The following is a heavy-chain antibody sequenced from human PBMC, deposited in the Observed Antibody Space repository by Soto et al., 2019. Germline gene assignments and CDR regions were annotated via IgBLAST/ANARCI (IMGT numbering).Heavy chain of an antibody. CDR3: ARHARDGSYAMLGD. V-gene: IGHV4-39*01. CDR1: SASISRISYD. CDR2: IYYSEIA. J-gene: IGHJ4*01. Sequence: PXESLSVSWTVSSASISRISYDWGWIRQPPGKGWEGIVSIYYSEIAYYNPSLRSRVTISVDTSKSQFSLKLRSVTPADTAGYYCARHARDGSYAMLGDWGHGTLVTVSS. D-gene: IGHD3-16*01.